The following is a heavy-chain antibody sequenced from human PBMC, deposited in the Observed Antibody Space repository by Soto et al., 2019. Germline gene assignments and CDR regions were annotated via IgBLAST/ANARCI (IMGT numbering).Heavy chain of an antibody. CDR2: IWYDGSNK. Sequence: QVQLVESGGGVVQPGRSLRLSCAASGFTFISYGMHWVRQAPGKGLEWVAVIWYDGSNKYYADSVKGRFTISRDNSNNTLYLQMNSMRAEDTAVYYCARGGSSGYYYWGQGTLVTVSS. V-gene: IGHV3-33*01. CDR3: ARGGSSGYYY. CDR1: GFTFISYG. D-gene: IGHD3-22*01. J-gene: IGHJ4*02.